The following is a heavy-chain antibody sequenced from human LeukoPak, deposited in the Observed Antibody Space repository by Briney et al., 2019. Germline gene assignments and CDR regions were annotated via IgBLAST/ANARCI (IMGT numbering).Heavy chain of an antibody. V-gene: IGHV3-64*01. CDR2: ISSNGGST. CDR3: AREGGYYGSGSYRPFDY. Sequence: GGSLRLSCAASGFTFSSYAMHWVRQAPGKGLEYVSAISSNGGSTYYANSVKGRFTVSRDNSKNTLYLQMGSLRAEDMAVYYCAREGGYYGSGSYRPFDYWGQGTLVTVSS. CDR1: GFTFSSYA. J-gene: IGHJ4*02. D-gene: IGHD3-10*01.